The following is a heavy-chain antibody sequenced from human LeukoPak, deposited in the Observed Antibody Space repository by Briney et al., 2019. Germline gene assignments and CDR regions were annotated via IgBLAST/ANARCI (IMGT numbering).Heavy chain of an antibody. CDR1: GGSISSYY. J-gene: IGHJ2*01. CDR3: ARYQGDRGYYDSSAIRYFDL. CDR2: IYYSGST. Sequence: SETLSLTCTVSGGSISSYYWSWIRQPPGKGLEWIGYIYYSGSTNYNPSLKSRVTISVDTSKNQFSLKLSSVTAADTAVYYCARYQGDRGYYDSSAIRYFDLWGRGTPVTVSS. D-gene: IGHD3-22*01. V-gene: IGHV4-59*01.